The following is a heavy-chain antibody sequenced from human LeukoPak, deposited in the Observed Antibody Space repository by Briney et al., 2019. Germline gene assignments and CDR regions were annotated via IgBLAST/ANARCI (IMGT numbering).Heavy chain of an antibody. CDR3: ARGVGATISYYHYYIDV. CDR1: GYTFTSYA. V-gene: IGHV1-8*01. J-gene: IGHJ6*03. CDR2: ISADNGNT. D-gene: IGHD1-26*01. Sequence: ASVKVSCKASGYTFTSYAISWVRQAPGQGLEWMGWISADNGNTGYAQKFQGRVTITRNTSISTVYMELSSLRSEDTAVYYCARGVGATISYYHYYIDVWGKGTTVTVSS.